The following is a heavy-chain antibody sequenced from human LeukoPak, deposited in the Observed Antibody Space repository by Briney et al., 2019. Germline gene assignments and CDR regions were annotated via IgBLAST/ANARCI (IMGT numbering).Heavy chain of an antibody. D-gene: IGHD6-19*01. CDR2: INPNSGGA. CDR3: ARDLSPQQWLVRGVFDY. J-gene: IGHJ4*02. CDR1: GYTFTGYY. V-gene: IGHV1-2*02. Sequence: GASVKVSCKASGYTFTGYYMHWVRQAPGQGLEWMGWINPNSGGANYAQKFQGRVTMTRDTSISTAYMELSRLRSDDTAVYYYARDLSPQQWLVRGVFDYWGQGALVTVSS.